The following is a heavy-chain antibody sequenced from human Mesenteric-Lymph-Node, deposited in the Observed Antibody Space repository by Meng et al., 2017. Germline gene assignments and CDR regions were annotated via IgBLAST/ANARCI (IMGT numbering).Heavy chain of an antibody. CDR2: VNPEGNIP. V-gene: IGHV3-74*01. D-gene: IGHD1-1*01. Sequence: GESLKISCAASGFTFTGHWLHWVRQAPGQGVGWVSRVNPEGNIPDYADSAKGRFIILRDNAKSTVYLQLNSLRAEDTAVYYFTNDRLSHWGQGTLVTVSS. CDR3: TNDRLSH. CDR1: GFTFTGHW. J-gene: IGHJ1*01.